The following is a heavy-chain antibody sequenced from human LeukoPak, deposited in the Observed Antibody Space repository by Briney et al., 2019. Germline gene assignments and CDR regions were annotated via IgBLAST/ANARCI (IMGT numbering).Heavy chain of an antibody. D-gene: IGHD5-18*01. V-gene: IGHV3-23*01. J-gene: IGHJ4*02. CDR3: TKGTIWLPFDY. CDR2: ISGTGGST. Sequence: GGSLRLSCAVSAFTFSSYAMSWVRQAPGKGLEWVSAISGTGGSTYYADSVEGRFTISRDNSENTLYLQMNSLRAEDTAVYYCTKGTIWLPFDYWGQGTLVTVSS. CDR1: AFTFSSYA.